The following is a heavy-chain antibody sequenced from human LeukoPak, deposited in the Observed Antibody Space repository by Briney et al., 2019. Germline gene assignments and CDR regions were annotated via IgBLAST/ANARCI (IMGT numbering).Heavy chain of an antibody. Sequence: PGGSLRLSCAASGFTVSSNYMSWVRQAPGKGLEWVSVIYSGGSTYYADSVKGRFTISRDNSKNTLYLQMNSLRAEDTAVYYCANTAPHYYYDSSGYYYPYYYYYYMDVWGKGTTVTVSS. J-gene: IGHJ6*03. D-gene: IGHD3-22*01. CDR3: ANTAPHYYYDSSGYYYPYYYYYYMDV. V-gene: IGHV3-53*01. CDR2: IYSGGST. CDR1: GFTVSSNY.